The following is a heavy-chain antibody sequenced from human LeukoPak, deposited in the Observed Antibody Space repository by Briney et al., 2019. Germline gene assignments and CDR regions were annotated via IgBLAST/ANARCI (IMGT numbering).Heavy chain of an antibody. D-gene: IGHD3-22*01. CDR2: INPKTGVT. Sequence: GASVKVSCKASGYTFTGYYMHWVRQAPGQGLEWMGSINPKTGVTQYAQKFRGRVTLTRDTSATTAYMELSALRSGDTAIYFCSRAAGVGPWDSSDYYEVYYFDFWGQGTLISVSS. J-gene: IGHJ4*02. V-gene: IGHV1-2*02. CDR1: GYTFTGYY. CDR3: SRAAGVGPWDSSDYYEVYYFDF.